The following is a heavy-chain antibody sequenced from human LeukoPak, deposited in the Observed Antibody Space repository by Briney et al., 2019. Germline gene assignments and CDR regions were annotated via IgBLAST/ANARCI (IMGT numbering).Heavy chain of an antibody. J-gene: IGHJ3*02. D-gene: IGHD1-26*01. V-gene: IGHV1-69*13. CDR3: ARASTSGSAFDI. Sequence: ASVKVSCKASGGTFSSYAISWVRQAPGQGLEWMGGIIPIFGTANYAQKSQGRVTMTADESTSTAYMELSSLRSEDTAVYYCARASTSGSAFDIWGQGTMVTVSS. CDR2: IIPIFGTA. CDR1: GGTFSSYA.